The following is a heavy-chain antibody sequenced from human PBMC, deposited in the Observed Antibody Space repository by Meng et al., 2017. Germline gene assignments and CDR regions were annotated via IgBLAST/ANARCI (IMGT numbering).Heavy chain of an antibody. D-gene: IGHD2-21*02. J-gene: IGHJ5*02. V-gene: IGHV2-5*02. Sequence: LKESVPTLVHPTRTIPPTATSSGFSLVTSGVGVGWIRQPPGKALEWLALIYWDDDKRYSPSLKSRLTITKDTSKNQVVLTMTNMDPVDTATYYCAHRRGDSREGWFDPWGQGTLVTVSS. CDR2: IYWDDDK. CDR1: GFSLVTSGVG. CDR3: AHRRGDSREGWFDP.